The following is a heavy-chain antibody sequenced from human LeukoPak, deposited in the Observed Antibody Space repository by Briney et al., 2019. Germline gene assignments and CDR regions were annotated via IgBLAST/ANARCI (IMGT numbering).Heavy chain of an antibody. J-gene: IGHJ4*02. CDR2: INPNSGGT. CDR1: GYTFTGYY. V-gene: IGHV1-2*02. D-gene: IGHD5-24*01. Sequence: GASVKVSCKASGYTFTGYYMHWVRQAPGQGLEWMGWINPNSGGTNYAQKFQGRVTMTRDTSISTAYMELSRLRSDDTAVYYCARSGVRWDGYNYIPPFDYWGQGTLVTVSS. CDR3: ARSGVRWDGYNYIPPFDY.